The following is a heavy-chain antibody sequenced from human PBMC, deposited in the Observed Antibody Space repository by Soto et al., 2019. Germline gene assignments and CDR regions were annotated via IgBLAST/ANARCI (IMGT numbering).Heavy chain of an antibody. CDR1: GGSISSGDYY. J-gene: IGHJ6*03. CDR3: ARGYDFWVRGYMDV. Sequence: SETLSLTCTVSGGSISSGDYYWSWIRQPPGKGLEWIGYIYYSGSTYYNPSLKSRVTISVDTSKNQFSLKLSSVTAADTAVYYCARGYDFWVRGYMDVWGKGTTVTVSS. D-gene: IGHD3-3*01. V-gene: IGHV4-30-4*01. CDR2: IYYSGST.